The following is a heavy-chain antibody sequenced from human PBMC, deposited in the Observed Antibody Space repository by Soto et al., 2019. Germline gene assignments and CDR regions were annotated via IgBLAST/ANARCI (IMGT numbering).Heavy chain of an antibody. CDR3: AADGDSLYYYYGMDV. V-gene: IGHV1-58*01. CDR2: IVVGSGNT. Sequence: SVKVSCKASGFTFTSSAVQWVRQARGQRLEWIGWIVVGSGNTNYAQKFQERVTITRDMSTSTAYMELSSLRSEDTAVYYCAADGDSLYYYYGMDVWGQGTTVTVSS. J-gene: IGHJ6*02. CDR1: GFTFTSSA. D-gene: IGHD4-17*01.